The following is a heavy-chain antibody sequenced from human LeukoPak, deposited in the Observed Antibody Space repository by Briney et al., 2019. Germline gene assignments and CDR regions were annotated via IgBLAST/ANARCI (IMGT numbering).Heavy chain of an antibody. CDR2: ISGSGGST. J-gene: IGHJ4*02. D-gene: IGHD3-10*01. CDR1: GFTFSSCA. CDR3: AKINTDDYYGSGSYLVY. V-gene: IGHV3-23*01. Sequence: PGGSLRLSCAASGFTFSSCAMSWVRQAPGKGLEWVSAISGSGGSTYYADSVKGRFTISRDNSKNTLYLQMNSLRAEDTAVYYCAKINTDDYYGSGSYLVYWGQGTLVTVSS.